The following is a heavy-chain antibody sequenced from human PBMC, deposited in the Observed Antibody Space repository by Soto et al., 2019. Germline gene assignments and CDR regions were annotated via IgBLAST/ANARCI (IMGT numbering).Heavy chain of an antibody. D-gene: IGHD6-6*01. CDR1: GFTFSSYA. CDR3: ARGGQYSSSSGFDY. CDR2: ISYDGSNK. V-gene: IGHV3-30-3*01. J-gene: IGHJ4*02. Sequence: GGSLRLSCAASGFTFSSYAMHWVRQAPGKGLEWVAVISYDGSNKYYADSVKGRFTISRDNSKNTLYLQMNSLRAEDTAVYYCARGGQYSSSSGFDYWGQGTQVTVSS.